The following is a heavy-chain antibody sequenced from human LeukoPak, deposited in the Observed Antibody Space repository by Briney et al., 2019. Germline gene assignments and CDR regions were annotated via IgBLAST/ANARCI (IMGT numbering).Heavy chain of an antibody. J-gene: IGHJ5*02. CDR1: GYTFTGYY. Sequence: GASVKVSCKASGYTFTGYYMHWVRQAPGQGLEWMGWINPNSGGTNYAQKFQGWVTMTRDTSISTAYMELRSLRSDDTAVYYCARAFAAAGTGYNWSDPWGQGTLVTVSS. CDR3: ARAFAAAGTGYNWSDP. CDR2: INPNSGGT. V-gene: IGHV1-2*04. D-gene: IGHD6-13*01.